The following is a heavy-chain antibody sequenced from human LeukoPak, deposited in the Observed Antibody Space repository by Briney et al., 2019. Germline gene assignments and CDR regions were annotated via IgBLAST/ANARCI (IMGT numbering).Heavy chain of an antibody. CDR2: IYYGGST. J-gene: IGHJ3*01. Sequence: PSETLSLTCTVSGGSISSGDYYWRSIRQPPGKGREWIGYIYYGGSTYYNPSLKSRVTISVETSKNQFSLKLSSVTAADTAVYYCARDLVVIATKYAPTLWGQGTMVTVSS. CDR1: GGSISSGDYY. D-gene: IGHD2-21*01. CDR3: ARDLVVIATKYAPTL. V-gene: IGHV4-30-4*08.